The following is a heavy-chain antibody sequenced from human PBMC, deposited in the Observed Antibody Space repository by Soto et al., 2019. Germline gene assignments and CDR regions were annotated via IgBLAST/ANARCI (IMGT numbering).Heavy chain of an antibody. CDR1: GGSISSESYF. J-gene: IGHJ6*02. CDR2: IFYSGST. Sequence: QLQLQESGPGLVKPSETLSLTCSVSGGSISSESYFWGWIRQPPGKGLEWIGSIFYSGSTYYNPSLKSRVTISVDTSKNQFSLRLSSVTAADTAVYYCAREGSGGDTYGMDVWGQGTTVTVS. D-gene: IGHD3-10*01. V-gene: IGHV4-39*02. CDR3: AREGSGGDTYGMDV.